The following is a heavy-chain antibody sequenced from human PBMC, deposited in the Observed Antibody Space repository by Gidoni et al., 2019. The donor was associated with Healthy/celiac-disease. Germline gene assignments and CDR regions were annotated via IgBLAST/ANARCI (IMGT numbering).Heavy chain of an antibody. J-gene: IGHJ4*02. CDR3: ARGTYYDFWSGPFDY. V-gene: IGHV3-30-3*01. Sequence: QVQLVESGGGVVQPGRSLRLSCAASGFTFSSYAMHWVRQAPGKGLEWVAVISYDGSNKYYADSVKGRFTISRDNSKNTLYLQMNSLRAEDTAVYYCARGTYYDFWSGPFDYWGQGTLVTVSS. CDR1: GFTFSSYA. CDR2: ISYDGSNK. D-gene: IGHD3-3*01.